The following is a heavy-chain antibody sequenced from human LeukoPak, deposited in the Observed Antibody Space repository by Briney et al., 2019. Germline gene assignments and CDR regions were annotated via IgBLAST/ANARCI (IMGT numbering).Heavy chain of an antibody. Sequence: SETLSLTCTVSGGSINSGDYYWSWIRQPPGKGLEWVGYIYYSGSTYYNPSLKSRVTISVDTSKNQFSLKLTSVTAADSAVYYCARAPPWIYDHWGQGTLVTVSS. CDR3: ARAPPWIYDH. CDR2: IYYSGST. V-gene: IGHV4-30-4*08. J-gene: IGHJ5*02. CDR1: GGSINSGDYY. D-gene: IGHD5-12*01.